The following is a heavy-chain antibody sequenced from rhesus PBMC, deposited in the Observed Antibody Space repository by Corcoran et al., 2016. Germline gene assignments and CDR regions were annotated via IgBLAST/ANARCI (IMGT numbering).Heavy chain of an antibody. CDR1: GGSISGYY. CDR3: ARDGGGTIVVVITRATDAFDF. CDR2: IDGNRADT. D-gene: IGHD3-16*01. V-gene: IGHV4S16*01. J-gene: IGHJ3*01. Sequence: QVQLQESGPGLVKPSETLSLTCTVSGGSISGYYWSWIRQPPGKGLEWIGDIDGNRADTNTNPPLKVRVTCSKDTSKNQCSWKLDAWAAADTAVYYCARDGGGTIVVVITRATDAFDFWGQGLRVTVSS.